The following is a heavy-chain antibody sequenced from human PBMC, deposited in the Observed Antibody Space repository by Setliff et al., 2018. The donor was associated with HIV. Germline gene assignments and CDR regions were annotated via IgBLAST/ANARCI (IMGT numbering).Heavy chain of an antibody. V-gene: IGHV4-4*02. CDR3: AREREAWSAYDS. CDR1: GGSISTTNW. J-gene: IGHJ5*02. CDR2: IYTSGNSRYT. Sequence: SETLSLTCAVSGGSISTTNWWSWVRQPAGKGLEWIGHIYTSGNSRYTNYNSSLESRVAISLDTSSNQFSLKLSSVTAADTAVYHCAREREAWSAYDSWGQGTLVTVSS. D-gene: IGHD3-3*01.